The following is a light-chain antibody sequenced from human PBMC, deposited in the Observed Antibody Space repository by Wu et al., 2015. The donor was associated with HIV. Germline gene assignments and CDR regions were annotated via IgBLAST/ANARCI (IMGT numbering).Light chain of an antibody. CDR3: QQYSSTPIT. Sequence: TLSCKASEXVGDNYPGLGTHQKPGQSPKLVLHETYKRAAGVSARFSGAGSGTDFSLTISAVEPEDFAIYFCQQYSSTPITFGPGTRL. J-gene: IGKJ5*01. CDR2: ETY. CDR1: EXVGDNY. V-gene: IGKV3-20*02.